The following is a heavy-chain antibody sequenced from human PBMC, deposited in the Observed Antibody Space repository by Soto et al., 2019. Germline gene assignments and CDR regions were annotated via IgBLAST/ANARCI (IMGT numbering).Heavy chain of an antibody. D-gene: IGHD3-10*01. Sequence: SVKVSCKASGGTFSSYAISWVRQAPGQGLEWMGGIIPIFGTANYAQKFQGRVTITADKSTSTTYMELSSLRSEDTAVYYCAREVPQFAMGMDVWGQGTTVTVSS. J-gene: IGHJ6*02. CDR3: AREVPQFAMGMDV. V-gene: IGHV1-69*06. CDR2: IIPIFGTA. CDR1: GGTFSSYA.